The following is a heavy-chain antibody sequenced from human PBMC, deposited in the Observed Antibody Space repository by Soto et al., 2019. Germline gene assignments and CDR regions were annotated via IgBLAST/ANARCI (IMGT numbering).Heavy chain of an antibody. CDR2: TYYRSKWYS. Sequence: PSRTLSLTCAISGDSVSSNSAAWNWIRKSPSRGLGWLGRTYYRSKWYSDYGVSVKSRITVNTDTSKNQSSLQLNSVTPEDTAVYFCASGVGVVIMAGYSGMDVWGQGTTGTVSS. V-gene: IGHV6-1*01. J-gene: IGHJ6*02. CDR3: ASGVGVVIMAGYSGMDV. D-gene: IGHD3-3*01. CDR1: GDSVSSNSAA.